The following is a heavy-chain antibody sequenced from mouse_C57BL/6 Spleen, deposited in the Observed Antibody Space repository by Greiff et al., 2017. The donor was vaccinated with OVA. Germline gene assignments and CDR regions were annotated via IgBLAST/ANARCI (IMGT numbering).Heavy chain of an antibody. CDR1: GYTFTSYW. CDR3: ARGGDYYGSSYAMDY. Sequence: QVQLQQPGAELVKPGASVKMSCKASGYTFTSYWITWVKQRPGQGLEWIGDLYPGSGSTNYNEKFKSKATLTVDTSSSTAYMQLSSLTSEDSAVYYCARGGDYYGSSYAMDYWGQGTSVTVSS. J-gene: IGHJ4*01. D-gene: IGHD1-1*01. CDR2: LYPGSGST. V-gene: IGHV1-55*01.